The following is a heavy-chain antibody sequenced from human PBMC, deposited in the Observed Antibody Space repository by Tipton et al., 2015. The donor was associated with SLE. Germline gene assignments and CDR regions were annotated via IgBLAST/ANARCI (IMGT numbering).Heavy chain of an antibody. Sequence: GSLRLSCAASGFNFDNYGMSWVRQAPGKGLEWVSAISGSGVDPYYADSVKGRFTISRDNSKNTLYLQMNSLRAEDTAVYYCARGPSGGLYSNRLDYWGQGTLVTVSS. V-gene: IGHV3-23*01. CDR1: GFNFDNYG. CDR3: ARGPSGGLYSNRLDY. CDR2: ISGSGVDP. D-gene: IGHD3-10*01. J-gene: IGHJ4*02.